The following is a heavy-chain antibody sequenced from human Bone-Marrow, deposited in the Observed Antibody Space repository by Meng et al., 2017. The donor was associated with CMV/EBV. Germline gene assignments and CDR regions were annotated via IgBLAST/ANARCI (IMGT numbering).Heavy chain of an antibody. CDR1: GGSFSGYY. D-gene: IGHD3-22*01. CDR2: IYYSGST. V-gene: IGHV4-34*01. Sequence: GSLRLSCAVYGGSFSGYYWSWIRQPPGKGLEWIGSIYYSGSTYYNPSLKSRVTISVDTSKNQFSLKLSSVTAADTAVYYCARLSYYYDSSGYFFYYWGQGTLVTVSS. J-gene: IGHJ4*02. CDR3: ARLSYYYDSSGYFFYY.